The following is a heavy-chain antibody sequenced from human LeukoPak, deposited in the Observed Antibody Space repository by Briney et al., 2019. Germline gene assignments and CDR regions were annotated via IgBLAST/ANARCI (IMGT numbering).Heavy chain of an antibody. Sequence: GGSLRLSCAGSGFIFSRYAVSWVRQAPGKGLEWVSAISKNGVDTYYADSVKGRFTISRDSSKNTVYLQMNSLRAEDTAVYYCARDPSGSGPDFDYWGQGTLVTVSS. V-gene: IGHV3-23*01. J-gene: IGHJ4*02. CDR2: ISKNGVDT. CDR1: GFIFSRYA. D-gene: IGHD3-10*01. CDR3: ARDPSGSGPDFDY.